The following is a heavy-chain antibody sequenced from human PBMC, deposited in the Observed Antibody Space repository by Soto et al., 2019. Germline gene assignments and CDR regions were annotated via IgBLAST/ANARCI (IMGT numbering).Heavy chain of an antibody. CDR3: ARDFTPAETPGDDFDY. D-gene: IGHD2-15*01. CDR2: VYPGDSDT. CDR1: GYSFTSYW. J-gene: IGHJ4*02. V-gene: IGHV5-51*01. Sequence: GESLKLSCKGSGYSFTSYWIGWVRQMPGKGLEWMGIVYPGDSDTRYGPSFQGRFTISRDNAKNTVYLQMNGLRADDTSVYYCARDFTPAETPGDDFDYWGRGTLVTVSS.